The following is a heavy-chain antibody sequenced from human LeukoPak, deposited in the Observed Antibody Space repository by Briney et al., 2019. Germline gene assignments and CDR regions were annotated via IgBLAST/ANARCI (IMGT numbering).Heavy chain of an antibody. CDR3: ARVLVAGTGPDY. J-gene: IGHJ4*02. Sequence: SETLSLTCTVSGGSVSSSNYYWSWIRQPPGKGLEWVGFFSYNVHSDYNPSLKSRVTISVDTSKNQFSLRLSSVTAADTAIYYCARVLVAGTGPDYWGQGTQVTVSS. CDR2: FSYNVHS. V-gene: IGHV4-61*01. CDR1: GGSVSSSNYY. D-gene: IGHD6-19*01.